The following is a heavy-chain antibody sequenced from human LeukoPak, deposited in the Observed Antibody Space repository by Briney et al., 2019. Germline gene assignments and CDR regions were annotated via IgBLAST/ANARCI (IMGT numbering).Heavy chain of an antibody. CDR2: ISSSSRST. CDR1: GFTFTDYY. V-gene: IGHV3-11*06. D-gene: IGHD5-12*01. Sequence: PGGSLRLSCAASGFTFTDYYMSWIRQAPGKGLEWVSYISSSSRSTTYADSVKGRFTISRDKAKNSLYLQMNSLRAEDTAVYYCSGGYDSDYFFYYGMDVWGQGTTVTVSS. J-gene: IGHJ6*02. CDR3: SGGYDSDYFFYYGMDV.